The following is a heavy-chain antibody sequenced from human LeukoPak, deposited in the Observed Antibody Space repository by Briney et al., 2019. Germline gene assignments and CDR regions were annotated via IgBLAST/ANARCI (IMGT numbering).Heavy chain of an antibody. Sequence: NTGGSLRLSCAASGFTFSSYSMNWVRQAPGKGLEWVSSISSSSSYIYYADSVKGRFTISRDNAKNLLYLQMNSLRAEDTAVYYCARSRQLPTRIDYWGQGTLVTVSS. V-gene: IGHV3-21*01. D-gene: IGHD2-2*01. J-gene: IGHJ4*02. CDR1: GFTFSSYS. CDR3: ARSRQLPTRIDY. CDR2: ISSSSSYI.